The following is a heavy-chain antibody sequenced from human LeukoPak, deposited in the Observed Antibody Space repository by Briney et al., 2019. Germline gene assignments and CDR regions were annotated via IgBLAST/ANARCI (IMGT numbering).Heavy chain of an antibody. Sequence: GESLKISCKGSGYSFPSYWIGWVRQMPGQGLEWMGIIYPGDSDTTYNPSFQDQITISADKSISTAYLQWSSLKASDTAVYYCARQSKAVAGSVYAFDIWGQGTMVTVSS. D-gene: IGHD6-19*01. CDR2: IYPGDSDT. V-gene: IGHV5-51*01. CDR3: ARQSKAVAGSVYAFDI. J-gene: IGHJ3*02. CDR1: GYSFPSYW.